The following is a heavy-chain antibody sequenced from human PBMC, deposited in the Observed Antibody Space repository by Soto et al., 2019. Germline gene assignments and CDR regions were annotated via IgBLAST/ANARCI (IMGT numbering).Heavy chain of an antibody. D-gene: IGHD6-19*01. Sequence: EVQLVESGGGLVQPGGSLRLSCAASGFTFSSYSMNWVRQAPGKGLEWVSYISSSSSTIYYADSVKGRFTISRDNAKNSLYLQLYSPTYEDTAVYFCVRTLSHSIGWDDLNWFDPWGQGTLVTVSS. V-gene: IGHV3-48*02. J-gene: IGHJ5*02. CDR1: GFTFSSYS. CDR3: VRTLSHSIGWDDLNWFDP. CDR2: ISSSSSTI.